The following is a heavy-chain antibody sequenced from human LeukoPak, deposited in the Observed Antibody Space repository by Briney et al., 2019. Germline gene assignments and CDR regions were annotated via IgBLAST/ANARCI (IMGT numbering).Heavy chain of an antibody. D-gene: IGHD3-10*01. CDR1: GYTCTSYG. CDR2: ISAYNGNT. J-gene: IGHJ5*02. Sequence: ASVKVSCKASGYTCTSYGISRVRQAPGQGREWMGWISAYNGNTNYAQKLQGRVTMTTDTSTSTAYMELRSLRSDDTAVYYCARSDSGLLWFGEPKYNWFDPWGQGTLVTVSS. V-gene: IGHV1-18*01. CDR3: ARSDSGLLWFGEPKYNWFDP.